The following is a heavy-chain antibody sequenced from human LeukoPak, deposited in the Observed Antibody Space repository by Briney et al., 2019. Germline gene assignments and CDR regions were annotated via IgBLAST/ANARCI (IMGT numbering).Heavy chain of an antibody. CDR3: TTNDAFDI. V-gene: IGHV3-15*01. CDR1: GFTFSNAW. CDR2: IKNKIASGTT. J-gene: IGHJ3*02. Sequence: GGSLRLSCAASGFTFSNAWMNWVRQAPGKGLEWVGRIKNKIASGTTDYAAPVKGRFTISKDDSKNTLFLQMNSLKTEDTAMYYCTTNDAFDIWGQGTMVTVSS.